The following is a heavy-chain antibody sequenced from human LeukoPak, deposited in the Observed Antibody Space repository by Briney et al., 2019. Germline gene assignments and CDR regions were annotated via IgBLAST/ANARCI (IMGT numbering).Heavy chain of an antibody. CDR2: ISSRGDST. Sequence: GGSMRLSCAASGFTFSYSYMNWIRRAPGNGPEWVSSISSRGDSTNYADSVKGRFTISRDNAKNSLYLQMNSLRAEDTAVYYCARESSGTYYLKQWGQGTLVTVYS. V-gene: IGHV3-11*05. CDR3: ARESSGTYYLKQ. J-gene: IGHJ4*02. D-gene: IGHD1-26*01. CDR1: GFTFSYSY.